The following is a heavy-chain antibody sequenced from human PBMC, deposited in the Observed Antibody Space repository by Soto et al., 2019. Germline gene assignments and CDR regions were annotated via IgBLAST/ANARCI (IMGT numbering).Heavy chain of an antibody. V-gene: IGHV4-31*03. D-gene: IGHD3-22*01. CDR2: VYYTGTT. J-gene: IGHJ4*02. Sequence: SETLSLTCIVSGGSISSGGYYWTWIRQHPGKGLEWIGYVYYTGTTSYNPSLQSRVAISVDMSERQFSLRLGSVTVADTAVYYCARAYSSGPGGYFDFWGPGSLVTVSS. CDR3: ARAYSSGPGGYFDF. CDR1: GGSISSGGYY.